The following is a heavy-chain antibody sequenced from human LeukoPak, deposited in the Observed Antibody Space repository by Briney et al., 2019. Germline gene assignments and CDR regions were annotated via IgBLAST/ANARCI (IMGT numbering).Heavy chain of an antibody. CDR2: ISAYNGNT. D-gene: IGHD3-22*01. CDR3: ARGDYYDSSGYYRFDY. J-gene: IGHJ4*02. Sequence: ASVTVSCKASGYTFTSYGISWVRQAPGQGLEWMGWISAYNGNTNYAQKLQGRVTMTTDTSTSTAYMELRSLRSDDTAVYYCARGDYYDSSGYYRFDYWGRGSLVTVSS. V-gene: IGHV1-18*01. CDR1: GYTFTSYG.